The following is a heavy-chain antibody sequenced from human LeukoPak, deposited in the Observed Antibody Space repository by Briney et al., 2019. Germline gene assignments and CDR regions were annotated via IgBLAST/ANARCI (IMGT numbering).Heavy chain of an antibody. V-gene: IGHV3-9*01. Sequence: GGFLRLCCAPTGQTFDDYVMHWVRQAPGKGLQWVPGISWNSCSIGYAGSVKGRFAISRDNAKNSLYLQMNSLRAEDTALYYCATGPAASMEGYFDYWGQGTLVTVSS. CDR3: ATGPAASMEGYFDY. J-gene: IGHJ4*02. CDR1: GQTFDDYV. D-gene: IGHD6-13*01. CDR2: ISWNSCSI.